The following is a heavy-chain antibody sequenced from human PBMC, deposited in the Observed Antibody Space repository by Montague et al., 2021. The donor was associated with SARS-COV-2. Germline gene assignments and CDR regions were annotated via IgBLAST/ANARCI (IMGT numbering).Heavy chain of an antibody. CDR2: VNQSGTT. J-gene: IGHJ4*02. V-gene: IGHV4-34*01. Sequence: SETLSLTCAISGGSFSNYYWSWIRQPPGKGLEWIGEVNQSGTTNYNPSLTSRVTMSVDTSKNQFSLKVNSVTAADTAVYYCARHYSATLPAVYWGQGTLVTVSS. D-gene: IGHD2-15*01. CDR1: GGSFSNYY. CDR3: ARHYSATLPAVY.